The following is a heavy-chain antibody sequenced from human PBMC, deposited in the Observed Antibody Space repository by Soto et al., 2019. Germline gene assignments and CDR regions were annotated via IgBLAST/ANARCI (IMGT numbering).Heavy chain of an antibody. Sequence: QLQLQESGSGLVKPSQTLSLTCAFSVGSISSGGYSWRWIRQPPGKGLEWIGYIYHSGSTYYNPSLKSRVTIAVDRSKNQFSLKLRSVTAADTAVYYCARTHDIWGQGTMVTVSS. V-gene: IGHV4-30-2*01. CDR3: ARTHDI. CDR1: VGSISSGGYS. CDR2: IYHSGST. J-gene: IGHJ3*02.